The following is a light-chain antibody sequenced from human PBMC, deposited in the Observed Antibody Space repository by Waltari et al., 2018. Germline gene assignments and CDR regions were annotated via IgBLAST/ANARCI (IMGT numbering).Light chain of an antibody. CDR3: QKYNSALGGFT. J-gene: IGKJ3*01. CDR1: QGISNY. CDR2: AAS. V-gene: IGKV1-27*01. Sequence: DIQMTQSPSSLSASVGDRVTITCRASQGISNYLAWYQQKPGKVPKVLIYAASTLQSGVPSRFSGSGSETDFTLTISSLQPEDVATYYCQKYNSALGGFTFGPGTKVDIK.